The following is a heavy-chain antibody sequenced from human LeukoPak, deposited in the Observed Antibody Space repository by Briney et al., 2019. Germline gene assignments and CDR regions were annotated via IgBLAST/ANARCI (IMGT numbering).Heavy chain of an antibody. CDR3: ARRVAVPGSYYFDY. J-gene: IGHJ4*02. CDR2: IYYSGAT. V-gene: IGHV4-59*08. D-gene: IGHD2-15*01. Sequence: SETLSLTCTVSGGSISSYYWTWIRQPPGKGLEWIGFIYYSGATKYNPSLESRVTISLDTSNNQFSLRLNSVTAADTAVYYCARRVAVPGSYYFDYWSQGTLVTVSS. CDR1: GGSISSYY.